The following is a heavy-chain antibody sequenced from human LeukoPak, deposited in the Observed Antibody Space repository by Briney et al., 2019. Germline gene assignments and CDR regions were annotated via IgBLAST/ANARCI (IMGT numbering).Heavy chain of an antibody. CDR1: GGSISSYY. Sequence: SETLSLTCTVSGGSISSYYWSWIRQPAGKGLEWIGRIYTSGSTNYNPSLKSRVTISVDKSKNQFSLKLSSVTAADTAVYYCARDTWYSSTYDAFDIWGRGTMVTVSS. J-gene: IGHJ3*02. CDR2: IYTSGST. V-gene: IGHV4-4*07. D-gene: IGHD6-13*01. CDR3: ARDTWYSSTYDAFDI.